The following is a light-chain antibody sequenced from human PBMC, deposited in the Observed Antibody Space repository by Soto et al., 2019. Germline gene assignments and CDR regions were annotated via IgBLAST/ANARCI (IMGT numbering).Light chain of an antibody. V-gene: IGLV2-14*03. J-gene: IGLJ1*01. Sequence: QSVRTHPASLSGPPGQSITISCIGTSSDVGAFNYVSWYQHHPGKAPKLIIYDVTDRPSGVSNRFSASKSGNTASLTISGLQAEDEADYYCSSYTTRNTEAFGTGTKVTVL. CDR1: SSDVGAFNY. CDR3: SSYTTRNTEA. CDR2: DVT.